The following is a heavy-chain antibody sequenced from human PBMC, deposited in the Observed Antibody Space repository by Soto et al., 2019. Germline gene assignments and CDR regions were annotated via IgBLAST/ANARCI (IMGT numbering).Heavy chain of an antibody. CDR3: AGGDYYHSSGYYFYYYTMDV. J-gene: IGHJ6*02. V-gene: IGHV4-39*01. D-gene: IGHD3-22*01. CDR1: GGSISSSSYY. Sequence: LDLAESGPGLVKPSETLSLTCTVSGGSISSSSYYWGWIRQPPGKGLEWIGNVYYGGSTYYNPSLKSRVTISVETCKSQFSLKLSSVTAADTAVYYCAGGDYYHSSGYYFYYYTMDVWGQGTTVTVSS. CDR2: VYYGGST.